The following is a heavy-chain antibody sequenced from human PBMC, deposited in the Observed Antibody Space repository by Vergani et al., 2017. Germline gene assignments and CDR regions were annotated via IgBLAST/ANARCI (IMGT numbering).Heavy chain of an antibody. D-gene: IGHD3-3*01. Sequence: QVQLQESGPGLVKPSQTLSLTCSVSGGSISRNDYYWGCIRQPPGKGLEWIGSIYYSGSTYYNPSLESRVTISVDTSKNQFSLKLNSVTAADTAVYYCARRLGDSWSGYYQSYMDVWGKGTTVTVSS. CDR2: IYYSGST. CDR3: ARRLGDSWSGYYQSYMDV. V-gene: IGHV4-39*01. CDR1: GGSISRNDYY. J-gene: IGHJ6*03.